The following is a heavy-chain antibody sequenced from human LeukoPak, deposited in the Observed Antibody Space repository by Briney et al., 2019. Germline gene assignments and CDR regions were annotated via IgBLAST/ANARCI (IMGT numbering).Heavy chain of an antibody. J-gene: IGHJ1*01. CDR2: INPNSGNT. D-gene: IGHD1-1*01. V-gene: IGHV1-8*03. CDR1: GYTFTTYD. CDR3: ARGPPTAQYFQH. Sequence: ASVKVSCKASGYTFTTYDINWVRQATGQGLRWMGWINPNSGNTGYAQKFQGRITITRNTSISTVYMELSSLRSEDTAVYYCARGPPTAQYFQHWGQGTLVTVSS.